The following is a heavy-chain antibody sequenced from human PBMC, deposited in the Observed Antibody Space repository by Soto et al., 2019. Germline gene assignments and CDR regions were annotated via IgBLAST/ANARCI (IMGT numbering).Heavy chain of an antibody. CDR2: IYPGDSDT. CDR1: GYSFTSYW. Sequence: GESLKISCKGSGYSFTSYWIGWVRQMPGKGLEWMGIIYPGDSDTRYSPSFQGQVTISADKSISTAYLQWSSLKASDTAMYYCAGGGGDYDNYYYCYYMDVWGKGTTVTVSS. J-gene: IGHJ6*03. V-gene: IGHV5-51*01. D-gene: IGHD4-17*01. CDR3: AGGGGDYDNYYYCYYMDV.